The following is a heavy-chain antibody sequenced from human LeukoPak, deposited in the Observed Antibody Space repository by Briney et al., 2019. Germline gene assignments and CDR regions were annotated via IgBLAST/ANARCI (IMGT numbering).Heavy chain of an antibody. J-gene: IGHJ4*02. CDR3: ARDSEQYYYGSGSYYKLLDY. D-gene: IGHD3-10*01. CDR2: ISAYNGNT. CDR1: GYTFTSYG. Sequence: ASVKVSCKASGYTFTSYGISWVRQAPGQGLEWMGWISAYNGNTNYAQKLQGRVTMTTDTSTSTAYMELRSLRSDDTAVHYCARDSEQYYYGSGSYYKLLDYWGQGTLVTVSS. V-gene: IGHV1-18*01.